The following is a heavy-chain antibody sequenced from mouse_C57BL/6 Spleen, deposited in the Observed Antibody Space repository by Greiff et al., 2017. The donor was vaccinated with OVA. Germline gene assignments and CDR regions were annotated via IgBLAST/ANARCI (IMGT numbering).Heavy chain of an antibody. J-gene: IGHJ4*01. V-gene: IGHV1-72*01. Sequence: VQLQQPGAELVKPGASVKLSCKASGYTFTSYWMHWVKQRPGRGLEWIGRFDPNSGGPKYNEKFTSKATLHVDKPSSTAYMQLSSLTSEDSAVYYCARAGHYYYGSSYDYAMDYWGQGTSVTVSS. D-gene: IGHD1-1*01. CDR3: ARAGHYYYGSSYDYAMDY. CDR1: GYTFTSYW. CDR2: FDPNSGGP.